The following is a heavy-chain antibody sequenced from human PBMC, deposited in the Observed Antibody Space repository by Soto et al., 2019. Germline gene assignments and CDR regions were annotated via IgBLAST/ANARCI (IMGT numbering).Heavy chain of an antibody. CDR1: GGSISSGGYY. Sequence: QVQLQESGPGLVKPSQTLSLTCTVSGGSISSGGYYWSWIRQHPGKGLEWIGYIYYSGSTYYNPSLKSRVTISVDTSKNQFSLKLSSVTAADTAVYYCARFNVDTAMGNNWFDPWGQGTLVTVSS. CDR3: ARFNVDTAMGNNWFDP. J-gene: IGHJ5*02. V-gene: IGHV4-31*03. D-gene: IGHD5-18*01. CDR2: IYYSGST.